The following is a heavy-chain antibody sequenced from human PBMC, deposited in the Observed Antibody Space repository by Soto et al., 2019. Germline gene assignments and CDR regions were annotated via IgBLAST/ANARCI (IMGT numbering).Heavy chain of an antibody. CDR3: TTDSGGYSSSHAFDI. CDR2: IKSKTDGGTT. CDR1: GFTFSNAW. Sequence: GGSLRLSCAASGFTFSNAWMSWVRQAPGKGLEWVGRIKSKTDGGTTDYAAPVKGRFTISRDDSKNTLYLQMNSLKTEDTAVYYCTTDSGGYSSSHAFDIWGQGTMVTVSS. J-gene: IGHJ3*02. V-gene: IGHV3-15*01. D-gene: IGHD6-6*01.